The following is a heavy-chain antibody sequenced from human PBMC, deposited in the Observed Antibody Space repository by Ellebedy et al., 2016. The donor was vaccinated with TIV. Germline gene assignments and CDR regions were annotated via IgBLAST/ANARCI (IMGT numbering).Heavy chain of an antibody. CDR2: IWYHGNIK. J-gene: IGHJ1*01. CDR3: AKTQDYSFPS. D-gene: IGHD2/OR15-2a*01. Sequence: GESLKISXAASGFTFSSYGMHWVRQAPGKGLEWVAVIWYHGNIKYYADSVKGRFTISRDNSKNTVFLQVNNLRAEDTAVYYCAKTQDYSFPSWGQGTLVTVSS. CDR1: GFTFSSYG. V-gene: IGHV3-33*06.